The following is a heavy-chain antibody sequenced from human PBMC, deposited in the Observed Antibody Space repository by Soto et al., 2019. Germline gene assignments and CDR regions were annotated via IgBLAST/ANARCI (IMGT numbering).Heavy chain of an antibody. J-gene: IGHJ6*02. V-gene: IGHV3-21*01. D-gene: IGHD3-22*01. CDR2: ISSSSSYI. CDR1: GFTFSSYS. Sequence: GGSLRLSCAASGFTFSSYSMNWVRQAPGKGLERVSSISSSSSYIYYADSVKGRFTISRDNAKNSLYLQMNSLRAEDTAVYYCARNTYYYDSGGYFYYYYGMDVWGQGTTVTVSS. CDR3: ARNTYYYDSGGYFYYYYGMDV.